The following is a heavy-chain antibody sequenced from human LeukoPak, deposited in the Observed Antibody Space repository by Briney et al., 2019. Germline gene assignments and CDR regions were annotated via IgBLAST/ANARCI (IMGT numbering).Heavy chain of an antibody. CDR3: AKLYCSGGNCYGYHDY. CDR1: GFTFTSYW. Sequence: PGGSLRLSCAASGFTFTSYWMSWVRQAPGKGLEWAADINQDGSAIYYVDSVKGRFTISTDNAKNSLSLQMNSLRAEDTAVYYCAKLYCSGGNCYGYHDYWGQGTLVTVSS. D-gene: IGHD2-15*01. J-gene: IGHJ4*02. CDR2: INQDGSAI. V-gene: IGHV3-7*05.